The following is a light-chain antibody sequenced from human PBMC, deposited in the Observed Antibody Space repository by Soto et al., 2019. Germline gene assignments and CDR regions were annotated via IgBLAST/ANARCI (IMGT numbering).Light chain of an antibody. CDR1: SGHSNYA. CDR2: LNSDGSL. V-gene: IGLV4-69*01. Sequence: QTVVTQSPSASASLGASVKLTCTLSSGHSNYAIAWHQQQPEKGPRYLMKLNSDGSLSKGGGIPDRFSGSSSGGERYLTISSLQSEDEADYYCQTWGTGTVVFGGGTKVTVL. CDR3: QTWGTGTVV. J-gene: IGLJ2*01.